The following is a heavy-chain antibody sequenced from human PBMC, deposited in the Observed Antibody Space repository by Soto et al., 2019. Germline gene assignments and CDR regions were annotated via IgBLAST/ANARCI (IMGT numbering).Heavy chain of an antibody. D-gene: IGHD5-18*01. J-gene: IGHJ6*02. Sequence: SETLSLTCAVSGYSISSGYYWGWIRQPPGKGVEWIGSIYHSGSTYYNPSLKSRVTISVDTSKNQFSLKLSSVTAADTAVYYCARDSEVDTAMVAPDYYYYGMDVWGQGTTVTVSS. CDR3: ARDSEVDTAMVAPDYYYYGMDV. V-gene: IGHV4-38-2*02. CDR2: IYHSGST. CDR1: GYSISSGYY.